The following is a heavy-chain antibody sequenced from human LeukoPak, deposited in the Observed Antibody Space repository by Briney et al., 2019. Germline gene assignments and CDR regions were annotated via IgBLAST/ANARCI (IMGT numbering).Heavy chain of an antibody. V-gene: IGHV4-39*07. CDR1: GGSITSTSNY. J-gene: IGHJ4*02. D-gene: IGHD3-10*01. CDR2: IYYSGST. Sequence: SETLSLTCTVSGGSITSTSNYWGWIRQPPGKGLEWIGSIYYSGSTYYNPSLKSRVTISVDTSKNQFSLKLTSVTAADTAVYYCARGQWFGEFHFDYWGQGTLVTVSS. CDR3: ARGQWFGEFHFDY.